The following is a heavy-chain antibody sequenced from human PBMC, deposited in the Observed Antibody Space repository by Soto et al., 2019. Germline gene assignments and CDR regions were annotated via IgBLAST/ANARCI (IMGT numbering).Heavy chain of an antibody. D-gene: IGHD3-3*01. CDR2: ISSSGSTI. CDR3: ARRFYDFWRGYLIYYFDY. V-gene: IGHV3-11*01. J-gene: IGHJ4*01. CDR1: GFTFSDHY. Sequence: GGSLRLSCAASGFTFSDHYMSWIRQAPGKGLEWVSYISSSGSTIYYADSVKGRFTISRDNAKNSLYLQMNSLRAEDTAVYYCARRFYDFWRGYLIYYFDYSGQGTLLTVSS.